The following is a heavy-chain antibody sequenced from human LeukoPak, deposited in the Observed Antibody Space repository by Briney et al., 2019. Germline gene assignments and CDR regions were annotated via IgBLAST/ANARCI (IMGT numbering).Heavy chain of an antibody. V-gene: IGHV1-69*13. D-gene: IGHD3-22*01. J-gene: IGHJ5*02. CDR2: IIPIFDTA. CDR1: GGTFSSYA. Sequence: SVKVSCKASGGTFSSYAISWVRQAPGQGLEWMGGIIPIFDTANYAQKFQGRVTITADESTSTAYMELSSLRSEDTAVYYCARDKSPYYYDSSGYRNPISWFDPWGQGTLVTVSS. CDR3: ARDKSPYYYDSSGYRNPISWFDP.